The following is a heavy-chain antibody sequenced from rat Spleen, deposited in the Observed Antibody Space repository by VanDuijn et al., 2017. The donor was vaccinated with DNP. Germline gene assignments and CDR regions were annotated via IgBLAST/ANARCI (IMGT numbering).Heavy chain of an antibody. D-gene: IGHD4-3*01. CDR1: GFTFSDFY. V-gene: IGHV4-2*01. J-gene: IGHJ2*01. CDR3: TREAFGVDY. CDR2: INERSTIM. Sequence: EVQLVESGGDLVQPGRSLKLSCAASGFTFSDFYMAWVRQAPGKGLEWIGEINERSTIMNYAPSLRDKISFSRDNAQSTLYLQMSKLGSEDTAIYYCTREAFGVDYWGQGVMVTVSS.